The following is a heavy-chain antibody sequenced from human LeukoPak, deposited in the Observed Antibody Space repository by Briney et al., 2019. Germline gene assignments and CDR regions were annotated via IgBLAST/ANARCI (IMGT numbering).Heavy chain of an antibody. CDR2: IYSGGST. CDR1: GFTVSSNS. J-gene: IGHJ4*02. V-gene: IGHV3-66*01. D-gene: IGHD1-14*01. CDR3: ARSFVYRFDY. Sequence: GGSLRLSCVVSGFTVSSNSMIWVRQAPEKGLEWVSIIYSGGSTYYADSVKGRFTISGDDSKNTLYLHMNSLRAEDTAVYYCARSFVYRFDYWGQGTLVTVSS.